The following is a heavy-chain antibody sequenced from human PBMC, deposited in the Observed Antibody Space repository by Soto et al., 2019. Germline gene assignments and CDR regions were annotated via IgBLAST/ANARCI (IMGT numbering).Heavy chain of an antibody. V-gene: IGHV1-8*01. CDR2: MNPNSGNT. Sequence: GASVKVSCKASGYTFTSYDINWVRQATGQGLEWMGWMNPNSGNTGYAQKFQGRVTMTRNTSISTAYMELSSLRSEDTAVYYCARAGIVVPAATAIYYYYYMDVWGKGTTVTVSS. CDR1: GYTFTSYD. D-gene: IGHD2-2*01. J-gene: IGHJ6*03. CDR3: ARAGIVVPAATAIYYYYYMDV.